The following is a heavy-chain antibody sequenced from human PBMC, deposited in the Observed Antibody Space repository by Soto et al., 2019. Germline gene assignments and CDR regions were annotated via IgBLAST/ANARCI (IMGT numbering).Heavy chain of an antibody. D-gene: IGHD1-26*01. CDR2: XSGSGGDT. CDR1: GFTFSSFA. J-gene: IGHJ4*02. Sequence: EVQLLQSGGGLVQPGGSLRLSCAASGFTFSSFAMSWVRQSPRKGLEWVXVXSGSGGDTYYADSVKGRFTISRDKSKXXXXXXXXXXXXXXXXXXXXXXXXXXXXXXXXXXXYFLHWGRGTLVTVSS. CDR3: XXXXXXXXXXXXXXXYFLH. V-gene: IGHV3-23*01.